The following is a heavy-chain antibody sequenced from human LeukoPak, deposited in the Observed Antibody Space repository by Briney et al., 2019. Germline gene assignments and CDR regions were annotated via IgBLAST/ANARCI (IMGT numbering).Heavy chain of an antibody. CDR1: GVSFSGYY. CDR2: SSRSGDN. Sequence: SETLCLTCAVYGVSFSGYYWSWIRQPPGKGLEWIGESSRSGDNSYNPSLKSRVIISLDTSTNQYSMKLSSVTAADPAVYFSARDLIAGYNSHSLDYWGQGTLVTVSS. CDR3: ARDLIAGYNSHSLDY. D-gene: IGHD5-24*01. J-gene: IGHJ4*02. V-gene: IGHV4-34*01.